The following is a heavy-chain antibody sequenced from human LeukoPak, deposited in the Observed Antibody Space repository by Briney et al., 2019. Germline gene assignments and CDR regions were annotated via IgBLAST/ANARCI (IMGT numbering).Heavy chain of an antibody. J-gene: IGHJ3*02. D-gene: IGHD1-26*01. CDR1: GFTFSNAW. CDR2: IYSGGST. CDR3: ARGGGSPGGYAFDI. Sequence: GGSLRLSCAASGFTFSNAWMSWVRQAPGKGLEWVSVIYSGGSTYYADSVKGRFTISRDNSKNTLYLQMNSLRAEDTAVYYCARGGGSPGGYAFDIWGQGTMVTVSS. V-gene: IGHV3-53*01.